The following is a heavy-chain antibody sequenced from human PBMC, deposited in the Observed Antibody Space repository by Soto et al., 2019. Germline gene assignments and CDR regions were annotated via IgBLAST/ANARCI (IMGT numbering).Heavy chain of an antibody. D-gene: IGHD3-3*01. CDR3: ARGRTLEGFSSGYYDNWFDP. V-gene: IGHV1-8*01. Sequence: ASVKVSCKASGYTFTGYDINWVRQATGQGLEWMGWMNPNSGNTGYAQKFQGRVTMTRNTSISTAYMELSSLRSEDTAVYYCARGRTLEGFSSGYYDNWFDPWGQGTLVTVSS. CDR2: MNPNSGNT. J-gene: IGHJ5*02. CDR1: GYTFTGYD.